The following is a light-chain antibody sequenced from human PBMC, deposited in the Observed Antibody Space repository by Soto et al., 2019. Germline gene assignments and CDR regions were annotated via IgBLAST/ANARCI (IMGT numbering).Light chain of an antibody. Sequence: QSVLTQPRSVSGSPGQSVTISCTGTSSDVGRYDYVSWYQHLPGKAPKLLIYGNTNRPSGVPDRFSGSKSGTSASLAITGLQAEDEADYYCQSYDSSLSASYVFGGGTKVTVL. V-gene: IGLV1-40*01. CDR1: SSDVGRYDY. CDR3: QSYDSSLSASYV. CDR2: GNT. J-gene: IGLJ1*01.